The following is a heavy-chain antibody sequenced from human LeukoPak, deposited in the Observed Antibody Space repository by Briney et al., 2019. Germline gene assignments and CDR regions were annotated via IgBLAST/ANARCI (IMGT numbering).Heavy chain of an antibody. CDR2: INHSGST. J-gene: IGHJ4*02. D-gene: IGHD1-26*01. CDR1: GGSFSGYY. Sequence: SETLSLSCTADGGSFSGYYWGWIRQPPWKGLEWIGEINHSGSTNYNPSLKSRVTISVDTSKNQFSLKLSSVTAADTAVYYCARAPHGATFDYWGQGTLVTVSS. V-gene: IGHV4-34*01. CDR3: ARAPHGATFDY.